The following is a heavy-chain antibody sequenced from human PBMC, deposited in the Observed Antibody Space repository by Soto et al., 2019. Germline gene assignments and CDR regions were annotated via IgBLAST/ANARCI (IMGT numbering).Heavy chain of an antibody. CDR2: IGPSSSYT. V-gene: IGHV3-11*06. CDR1: GFTFSDYY. J-gene: IGHJ4*02. D-gene: IGHD2-8*01. Sequence: GGSLRLSCAASGFTFSDYYMSWIRQAPGKGLEWVSHIGPSSSYTNYADSVKGRFTISRDNTKNSLYLQMNSLRAEDTAMYYCARVVRLMLYSDYWGQGTLVTVSS. CDR3: ARVVRLMLYSDY.